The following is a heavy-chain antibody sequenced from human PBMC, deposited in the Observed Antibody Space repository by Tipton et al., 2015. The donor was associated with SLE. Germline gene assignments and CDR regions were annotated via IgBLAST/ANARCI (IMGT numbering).Heavy chain of an antibody. V-gene: IGHV4-38-2*02. CDR1: GYSISSGYY. Sequence: TLSLTCAVSGYSISSGYYWGWIRQPPGKGLEWIGSIYHSGSTYYNPSLKSRVTISVDTSKNQFSLKLSSVTAADTAVYCCARDAFDIWGQGTMVTVSS. CDR3: ARDAFDI. J-gene: IGHJ3*02. CDR2: IYHSGST.